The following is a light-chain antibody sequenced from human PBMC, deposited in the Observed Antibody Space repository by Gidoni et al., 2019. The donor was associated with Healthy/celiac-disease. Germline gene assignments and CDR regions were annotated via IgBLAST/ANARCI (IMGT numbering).Light chain of an antibody. Sequence: QSALPPTRPVSGSPGQSVTISCTGTSSDVGGYNYVSWYQQHPGKAPKLMIYDVSKRPSGVPDRFSGSKSGNTASLTISGLQAEDEADYYCCSYAGSYTGVFGGGTKLTVL. CDR2: DVS. J-gene: IGLJ2*01. CDR3: CSYAGSYTGV. V-gene: IGLV2-11*01. CDR1: SSDVGGYNY.